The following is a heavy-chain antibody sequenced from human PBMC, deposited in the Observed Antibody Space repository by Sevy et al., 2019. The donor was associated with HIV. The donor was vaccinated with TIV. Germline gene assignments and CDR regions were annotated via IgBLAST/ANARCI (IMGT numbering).Heavy chain of an antibody. D-gene: IGHD3-16*01. CDR1: GFTFSDFY. J-gene: IGHJ4*02. V-gene: IGHV3-11*01. CDR3: VRGGGRIHDFDY. Sequence: GGSLRLSCAASGFTFSDFYMSWMRQAPGKGLEWVSYISDSGHIKHYEDSVKGRFLISRDNAHNTVHLQMNSLTAEDTADYYCVRGGGRIHDFDYWGRGTLVTVSS. CDR2: ISDSGHIK.